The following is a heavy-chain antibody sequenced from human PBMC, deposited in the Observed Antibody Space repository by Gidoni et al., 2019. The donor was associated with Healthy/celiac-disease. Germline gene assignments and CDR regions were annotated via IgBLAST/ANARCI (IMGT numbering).Heavy chain of an antibody. V-gene: IGHV3-9*01. J-gene: IGHJ4*02. Sequence: EVQLVESGGGLVQPGRSLRLSCAASGFPFADYAMHWVRQAPGKGLEWVSGISWNSGSIGYADSVKGRFTISRDNAKNSLYLQMNSLRAEDTALYYCAKSYYYDSSGYPTSFDYWGQGTLVTVSS. D-gene: IGHD3-22*01. CDR2: ISWNSGSI. CDR3: AKSYYYDSSGYPTSFDY. CDR1: GFPFADYA.